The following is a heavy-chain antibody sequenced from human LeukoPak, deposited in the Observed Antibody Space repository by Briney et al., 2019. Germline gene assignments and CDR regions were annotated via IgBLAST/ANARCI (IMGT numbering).Heavy chain of an antibody. Sequence: SGGXYWSWIRQHPGKGLEWIGYIYYSGSTYYNPSLKSRVTISVDTSKNQFSLKLSSVTAADTAVYYCARVAKKDYYFDYWGQGTLVTVSS. D-gene: IGHD3/OR15-3a*01. CDR2: IYYSGST. V-gene: IGHV4-31*02. CDR1: SGGXY. J-gene: IGHJ4*02. CDR3: ARVAKKDYYFDY.